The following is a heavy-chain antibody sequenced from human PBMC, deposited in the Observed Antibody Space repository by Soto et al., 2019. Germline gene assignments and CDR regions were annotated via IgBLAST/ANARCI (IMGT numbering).Heavy chain of an antibody. CDR2: IYHSGST. Sequence: QLQLQESGSGLVKPSQTLSLNCPVSGGSISSGGYSWSWIRQPPGKGLEWIGYIYHSGSTYYNPSLKSRVTISVDRSKNQFSLKLSSVTAADTGVYYCAAGAILGVVPVDYWGQGTLVTVS. CDR1: GGSISSGGYS. V-gene: IGHV4-30-2*01. D-gene: IGHD3-3*01. CDR3: AAGAILGVVPVDY. J-gene: IGHJ4*02.